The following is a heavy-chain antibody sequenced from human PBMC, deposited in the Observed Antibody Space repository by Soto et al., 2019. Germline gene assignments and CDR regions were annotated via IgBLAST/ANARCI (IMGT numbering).Heavy chain of an antibody. Sequence: ASVKVSCKASGYTFISNAIHWVRQAPGQRLEWMGWINPDNGNTKYSQNFQGRVTLTRDTSATTAYMGLRSLTSEDTAVYYCSRDPGSGHYFDYWGQGALVTVSS. V-gene: IGHV1-3*01. J-gene: IGHJ4*02. CDR1: GYTFISNA. D-gene: IGHD2-15*01. CDR3: SRDPGSGHYFDY. CDR2: INPDNGNT.